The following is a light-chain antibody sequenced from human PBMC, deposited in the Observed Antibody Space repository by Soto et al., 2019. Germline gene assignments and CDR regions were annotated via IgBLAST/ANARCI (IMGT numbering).Light chain of an antibody. CDR2: GAS. CDR3: QQRSNWPPGVT. V-gene: IGKV3-11*01. J-gene: IGKJ5*01. Sequence: EIVLTQSPATLSVAPGERFTFSCMAIQGVSRKLAWYQHKPGQSPRLLISGASTGATGIPARFSGSGSGTDFTLTISSLEPEDFAVYYCQQRSNWPPGVTFGPGTRLEIK. CDR1: QGVSRK.